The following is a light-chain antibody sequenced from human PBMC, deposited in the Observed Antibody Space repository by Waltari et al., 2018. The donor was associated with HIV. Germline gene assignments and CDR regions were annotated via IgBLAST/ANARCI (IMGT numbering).Light chain of an antibody. Sequence: QSALTQPASVSGSPGQSITISCTGTSSDVGGYNYVSWYQQHPGKAPKLMIYDVSNRPSGVSNRFSDSKSCNTASLTISGLQAEDEADYYCSSYTSSSTLEVFGGGTMLTVL. CDR2: DVS. CDR1: SSDVGGYNY. CDR3: SSYTSSSTLEV. J-gene: IGLJ3*02. V-gene: IGLV2-14*03.